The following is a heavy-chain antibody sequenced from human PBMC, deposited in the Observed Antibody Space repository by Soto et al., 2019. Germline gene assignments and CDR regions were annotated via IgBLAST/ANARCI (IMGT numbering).Heavy chain of an antibody. V-gene: IGHV3-30*18. Sequence: GWSLRLSCQTSGFSFISYAIHWVRQAPCKGLQWVGVISYDGSHKFYGESVKGRFNISRDNSKKTLYLKMPSLTTEDTGIYYCAKVAGVATGGTAGGLDHWGQGTLVTVSS. CDR1: GFSFISYA. CDR3: AKVAGVATGGTAGGLDH. J-gene: IGHJ1*01. CDR2: ISYDGSHK. D-gene: IGHD6-13*01.